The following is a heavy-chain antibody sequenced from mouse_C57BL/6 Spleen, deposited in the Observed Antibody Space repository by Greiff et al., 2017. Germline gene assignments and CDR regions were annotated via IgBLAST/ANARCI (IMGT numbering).Heavy chain of an antibody. D-gene: IGHD3-2*02. J-gene: IGHJ3*01. V-gene: IGHV3-6*01. CDR1: GYSITSGYY. CDR2: ISYDGSN. Sequence: EVKLMESGPGLVKPSQSLSLTCSVTGYSITSGYYWNWIRQFPGNKLEWMGYISYDGSNNYNPSLKNRISITRDTSKNQFFLKLNSVTTEDTSTYSCARGRAQAPFAYWGQGTLVTVSA. CDR3: ARGRAQAPFAY.